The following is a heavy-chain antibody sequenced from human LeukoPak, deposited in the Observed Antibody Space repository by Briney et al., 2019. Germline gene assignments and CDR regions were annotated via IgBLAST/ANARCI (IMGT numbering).Heavy chain of an antibody. CDR2: ISGSGGRT. Sequence: GGSLRLSCAASGFTFSTYAMSWVRQAPGKGLEWVSTISGSGGRTYYTDSVKGRFTISRDNSKNTLYLQMNSLRADDTAVYYCAKEQVGHFDYWGQGTLVTVSS. CDR3: AKEQVGHFDY. J-gene: IGHJ4*02. CDR1: GFTFSTYA. V-gene: IGHV3-23*01.